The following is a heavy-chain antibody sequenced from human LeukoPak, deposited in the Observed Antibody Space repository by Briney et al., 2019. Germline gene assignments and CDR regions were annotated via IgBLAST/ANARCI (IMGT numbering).Heavy chain of an antibody. CDR1: GGSISSYY. CDR2: IYYSGST. D-gene: IGHD4-17*01. V-gene: IGHV4-59*01. J-gene: IGHJ4*02. CDR3: ARDRGYGDSNRHFDY. Sequence: SETLSLTCTVSGGSISSYYWSRIRQPPGKGLEWIGYIYYSGSTNYNPSLKSRVTISVDTSKNQFSLKLSSVTAADTAVYYCARDRGYGDSNRHFDYWGQGTLVTVSS.